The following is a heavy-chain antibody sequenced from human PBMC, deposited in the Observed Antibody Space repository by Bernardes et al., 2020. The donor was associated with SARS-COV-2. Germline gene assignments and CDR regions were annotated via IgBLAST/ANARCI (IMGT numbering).Heavy chain of an antibody. CDR2: TYFRSKWYN. D-gene: IGHD1-1*01. CDR3: ASVEMGSHTIYAMDV. CDR1: GDSVSSSSAA. J-gene: IGHJ6*02. Sequence: SQTLSLTCAISGDSVSSSSAAWTWIRQSPSRGLEWLGRTYFRSKWYNDYAPSVKSRITINPDTSKNQFSLQLKSVTPEDTAVYYCASVEMGSHTIYAMDVWGQGTTVTVS. V-gene: IGHV6-1*01.